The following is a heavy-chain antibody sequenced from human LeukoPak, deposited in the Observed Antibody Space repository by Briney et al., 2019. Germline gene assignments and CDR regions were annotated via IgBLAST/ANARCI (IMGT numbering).Heavy chain of an antibody. J-gene: IGHJ6*03. CDR3: AKDPKHYYGSGSYYYYYYYMDV. CDR1: GFTFSNYW. V-gene: IGHV3-74*01. D-gene: IGHD3-10*01. CDR2: INSDGSSA. Sequence: PGGSLRLSCAASGFTFSNYWMHWVRQAPGKGLVYVSRINSDGSSANYADSVKGRFTISRDNSKNTLYLQMNSLRAEDTAVYYCAKDPKHYYGSGSYYYYYYYMDVWGKGTTVTISS.